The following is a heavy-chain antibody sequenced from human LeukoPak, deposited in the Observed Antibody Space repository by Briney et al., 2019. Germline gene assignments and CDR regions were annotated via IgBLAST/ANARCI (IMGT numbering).Heavy chain of an antibody. CDR1: GLTVSSNY. CDR3: ARGGSHLDAFDI. D-gene: IGHD1-26*01. V-gene: IGHV3-53*01. Sequence: GGSLRLSCAASGLTVSSNYMSWVRQAPGKGLEGVSVIYSGGRTYHADSVKGRFTISRDNSKNTLYLQMTGLRAEDTAVYHCARGGSHLDAFDIWGQGTMVTVPS. CDR2: IYSGGRT. J-gene: IGHJ3*02.